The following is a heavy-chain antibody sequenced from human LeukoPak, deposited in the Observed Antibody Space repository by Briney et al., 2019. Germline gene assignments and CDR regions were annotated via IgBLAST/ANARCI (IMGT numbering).Heavy chain of an antibody. Sequence: PGGSLRLSCAASGFTFSSYSMNWVRQAPGKGLEWVSSVSATSNYVCYADSVKGRFTISRDNAKNSLYLQMNSLRAEDTAVYYCARYGAHPFGYWGQGTLVTVSS. CDR3: ARYGAHPFGY. J-gene: IGHJ4*02. V-gene: IGHV3-21*01. CDR2: VSATSNYV. D-gene: IGHD4-17*01. CDR1: GFTFSSYS.